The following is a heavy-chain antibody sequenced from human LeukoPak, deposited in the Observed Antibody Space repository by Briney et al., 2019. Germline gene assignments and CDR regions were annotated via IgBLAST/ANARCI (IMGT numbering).Heavy chain of an antibody. CDR3: RPRGVIIKSWFDS. J-gene: IGHJ5*01. V-gene: IGHV4-4*07. D-gene: IGHD3-10*01. CDR1: GGSISSYY. CDR2: IYTSGST. Sequence: SETLSLTCTVSGGSISSYYWSWIRQPAGKGREWIGRIYTSGSTNYNPSLKSRVTMSVDTSKNHFSLNLSSVTAADTAVYARRPRGVIIKSWFDSWGQGTLVTVSS.